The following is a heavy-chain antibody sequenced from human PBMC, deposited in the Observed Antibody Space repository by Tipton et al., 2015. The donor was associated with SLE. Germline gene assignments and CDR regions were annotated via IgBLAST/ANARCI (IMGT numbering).Heavy chain of an antibody. CDR1: GFTVSNNY. CDR2: IYSDRST. J-gene: IGHJ3*01. D-gene: IGHD2/OR15-2a*01. Sequence: QLVQSGGGLVQPGGSLRLSCAAAGFTVSNNYMRWVRQAPGKGLEWVSVIYSDRSTNHADSVKGRVTISRDNSKNTVSLQMNSLRTEDTAVYYCARGDISHLGGAFDLWGQGTVVTVSS. V-gene: IGHV3-53*04. CDR3: ARGDISHLGGAFDL.